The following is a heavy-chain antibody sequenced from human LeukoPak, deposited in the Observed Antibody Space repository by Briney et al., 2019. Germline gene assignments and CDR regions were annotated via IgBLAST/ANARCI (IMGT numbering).Heavy chain of an antibody. CDR1: GGSFSGYY. CDR2: INHSGST. Sequence: SETLSLTCAVYGGSFSGYYWSWIRQPPGKGLEWIGEINHSGSTNYNPSLKSRVTISVDTSKNQFSLKLSSVTAADTAVYYCARGHSGYDFLGYYFDYWGQGTLVTVSS. V-gene: IGHV4-34*01. J-gene: IGHJ4*02. CDR3: ARGHSGYDFLGYYFDY. D-gene: IGHD5-12*01.